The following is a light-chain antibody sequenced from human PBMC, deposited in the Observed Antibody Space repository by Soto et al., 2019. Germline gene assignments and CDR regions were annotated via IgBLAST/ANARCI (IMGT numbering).Light chain of an antibody. CDR1: SSDVGSYNL. CDR3: CSYAGSSYV. CDR2: EGS. V-gene: IGLV2-23*01. J-gene: IGLJ1*01. Sequence: QSALTPPASVSGSPGQSITISCTGTSSDVGSYNLVSWYQQHPGKAPKLMIYEGSKLPSGVSTRFSGSKSGNTASLTISGLQAEDDADYDCCSYAGSSYVFGTGTKVTVL.